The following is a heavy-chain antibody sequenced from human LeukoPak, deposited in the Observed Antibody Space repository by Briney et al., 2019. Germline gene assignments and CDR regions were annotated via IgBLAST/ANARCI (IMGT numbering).Heavy chain of an antibody. V-gene: IGHV3-30-3*01. CDR2: ISYDGSNK. CDR3: ARDRIYYGSGTWGRALYYYGMDV. CDR1: GFTFSSYA. Sequence: GGSLRLSCAASGFTFSSYAMHWVRQAPGKGLEWVAVISYDGSNKYYADSVKGRFTISRDNSKNTLYLQMNSLRAEDTAVYYCARDRIYYGSGTWGRALYYYGMDVWGQGTTVTVSS. J-gene: IGHJ6*02. D-gene: IGHD3-10*01.